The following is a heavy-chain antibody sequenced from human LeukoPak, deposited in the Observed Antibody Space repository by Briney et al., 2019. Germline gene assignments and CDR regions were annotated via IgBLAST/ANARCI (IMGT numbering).Heavy chain of an antibody. V-gene: IGHV3-21*01. CDR3: ARDRPAIFGLVDY. CDR1: GFTFSSYS. CDR2: ISSSSSYI. D-gene: IGHD3-3*01. Sequence: GGSLRLSCAASGFTFSSYSMNWVRQAPGKGLEWVSSISSSSSYIYYADSVKGRFTISRDNAKNSLYLQMNSLRAEDTAVYYCARDRPAIFGLVDYWGQGTLVTVSS. J-gene: IGHJ4*02.